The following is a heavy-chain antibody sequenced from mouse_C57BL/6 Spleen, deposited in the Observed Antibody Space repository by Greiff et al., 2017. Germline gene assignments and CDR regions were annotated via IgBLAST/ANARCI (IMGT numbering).Heavy chain of an antibody. CDR3: ATVYYDYDEDYFDY. CDR2: IYPGDGDT. J-gene: IGHJ2*01. D-gene: IGHD2-4*01. V-gene: IGHV1-82*01. Sequence: VQLQQSGPELVKPGASVKISCKASGYAFSSSWMNWVKQRPGKGLEWIGRIYPGDGDTNYNGKFKGKATLTADKSSSTAYMQLSSLTSEDSAVYFCATVYYDYDEDYFDYWGQGTTLTVSS. CDR1: GYAFSSSW.